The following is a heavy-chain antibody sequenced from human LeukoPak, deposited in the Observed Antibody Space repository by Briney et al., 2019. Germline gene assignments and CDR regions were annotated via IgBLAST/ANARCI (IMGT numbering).Heavy chain of an antibody. CDR2: TKQDGSDK. CDR1: GFTFSTYW. D-gene: IGHD2-8*02. Sequence: GGSLRLSCAASGFTFSTYWMSWVRQAPGKGLECVANTKQDGSDKHYLDSVKGRFTISRDNAKNSLYLQMSSLRGEDTAVYYCARWDLLVANGGFDYWGQGTLVTVSS. J-gene: IGHJ4*02. CDR3: ARWDLLVANGGFDY. V-gene: IGHV3-7*01.